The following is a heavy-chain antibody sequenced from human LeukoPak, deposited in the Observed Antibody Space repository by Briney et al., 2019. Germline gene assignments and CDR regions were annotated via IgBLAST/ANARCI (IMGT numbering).Heavy chain of an antibody. D-gene: IGHD3-3*01. CDR3: AKVSPAYYDFFDAFDI. Sequence: GGSLRLSCAASGFTFSTYAMTWVRQAPGKGLEWVSAITGSGSTTYYADSVKGRFTISRDNSKNTVYVQMNSLRAEDTAVYYCAKVSPAYYDFFDAFDIWGQGTMVTVSS. V-gene: IGHV3-23*01. J-gene: IGHJ3*02. CDR1: GFTFSTYA. CDR2: ITGSGSTT.